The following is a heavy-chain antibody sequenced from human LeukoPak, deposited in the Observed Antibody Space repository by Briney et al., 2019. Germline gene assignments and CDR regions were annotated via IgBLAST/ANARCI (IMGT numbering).Heavy chain of an antibody. CDR1: GFTFSSYA. CDR3: AREGDAFDF. Sequence: GGSLRLSRAASGFTFSSYAMSWVRQAPGKGLEWVSAISGSGGSTYYADSVKGRFTISRDDAKNSLYLQMDSLRAEDTALYYCAREGDAFDFWGQGTMVTVSS. V-gene: IGHV3-23*01. J-gene: IGHJ3*01. CDR2: ISGSGGST.